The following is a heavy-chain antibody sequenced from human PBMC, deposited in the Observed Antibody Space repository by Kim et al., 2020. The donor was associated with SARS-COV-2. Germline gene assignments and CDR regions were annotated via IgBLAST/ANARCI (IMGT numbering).Heavy chain of an antibody. CDR1: GYSFTSYW. Sequence: GESLKISCKGSGYSFTSYWIGWVRQMPGKGLEWMGIIYPGDSDTRYSPSFQGQVTISADKSISTAYLQWSSLKASDTAMYYCARLEPGRYSYGYGSLWGQGTLVTVSS. D-gene: IGHD5-18*01. CDR2: IYPGDSDT. J-gene: IGHJ4*01. CDR3: ARLEPGRYSYGYGSL. V-gene: IGHV5-51*01.